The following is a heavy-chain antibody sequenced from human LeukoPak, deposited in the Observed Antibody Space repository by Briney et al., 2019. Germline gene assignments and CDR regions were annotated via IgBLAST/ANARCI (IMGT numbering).Heavy chain of an antibody. CDR2: IIPIFGTV. CDR3: ARSSIIAAAGPYYFDY. Sequence: ASVKVSCKASGGTFSSYAISWVRQAPGQGLEWMGGIIPIFGTVNYAQKFQGRVTITADKSTSTAYMELSSLRSEDTAVYYCARSSIIAAAGPYYFDYWGQGTLVTVSS. J-gene: IGHJ4*02. V-gene: IGHV1-69*06. D-gene: IGHD6-13*01. CDR1: GGTFSSYA.